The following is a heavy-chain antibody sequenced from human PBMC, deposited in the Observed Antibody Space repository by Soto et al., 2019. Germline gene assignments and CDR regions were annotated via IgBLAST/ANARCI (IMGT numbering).Heavy chain of an antibody. CDR3: ARLIGGGAECY. CDR1: GGSISSYY. Sequence: QVQLQESGPGLVRPSETLSLTCTVSGGSISSYYWGWIRQPPGKGLEWIEYIQYSGSTNYNHSLESRVTISVDTSKNQIALKLNSVSAADTDVYYCARLIGGGAECYWGQGILVTVSS. J-gene: IGHJ4*02. D-gene: IGHD3-16*01. V-gene: IGHV4-59*08. CDR2: IQYSGST.